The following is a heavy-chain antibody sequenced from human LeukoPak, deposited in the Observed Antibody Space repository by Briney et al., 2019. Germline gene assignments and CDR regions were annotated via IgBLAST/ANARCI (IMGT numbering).Heavy chain of an antibody. V-gene: IGHV3-23*01. D-gene: IGHD3-9*01. Sequence: GGSLRLFCAASRFTFSSYAMSWVRQAPGKGLEWVSAISGTGGSTYYADSVKGRFTISRDNSKNTLYLQMNSLRAEDTAVYFCARTYDILTGYSNLFDYWGQGTLVTVSS. CDR1: RFTFSSYA. CDR3: ARTYDILTGYSNLFDY. J-gene: IGHJ4*02. CDR2: ISGTGGST.